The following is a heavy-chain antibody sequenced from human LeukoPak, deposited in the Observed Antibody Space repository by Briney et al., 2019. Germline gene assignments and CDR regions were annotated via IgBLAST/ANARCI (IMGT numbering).Heavy chain of an antibody. CDR2: IYHTGSA. Sequence: PSETLSLTCTVSGGSVSSDSHCWSWMRQTPGKGLEWIGWIYHTGSANYNPSLKSRVTISVDTSKNQFFLKLNSVTAADTAVYYCARGRGLWGQGTLVTVSS. D-gene: IGHD3-10*01. CDR3: ARGRGL. V-gene: IGHV4-61*01. CDR1: GGSVSSDSHC. J-gene: IGHJ4*02.